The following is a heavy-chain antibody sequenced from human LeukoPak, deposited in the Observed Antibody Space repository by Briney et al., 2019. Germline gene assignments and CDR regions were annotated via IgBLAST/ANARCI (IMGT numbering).Heavy chain of an antibody. D-gene: IGHD3-16*02. CDR2: ISAYNGNT. J-gene: IGHJ4*02. CDR1: GYTFTSYG. CDR3: ARFNYVWGSYRYTGRYFDY. Sequence: ASVKVSCKASGYTFTSYGISWVRQAPGQGLEWMGWISAYNGNTNYAQKLQGRVTMTTDTSTSTAYMELRSLRSDDTAVYYCARFNYVWGSYRYTGRYFDYWGQGTLVTVSS. V-gene: IGHV1-18*01.